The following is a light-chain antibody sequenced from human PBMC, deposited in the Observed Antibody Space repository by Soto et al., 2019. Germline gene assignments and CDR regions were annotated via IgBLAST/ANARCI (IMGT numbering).Light chain of an antibody. V-gene: IGKV1-39*01. CDR3: QQSYSTPRT. CDR2: AAS. J-gene: IGKJ2*02. CDR1: QSISTY. Sequence: DIQMTQSPSSLSASVGDRVTITCRASQSISTYLNWYQQKVGKAPKLLIYAASSLQRGVPSRFSGSGSGTDFTLPISSLQPEDFATYYCQQSYSTPRTFGQGTKREIK.